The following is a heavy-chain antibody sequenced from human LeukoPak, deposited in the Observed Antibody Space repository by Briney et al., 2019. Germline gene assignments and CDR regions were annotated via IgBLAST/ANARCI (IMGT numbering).Heavy chain of an antibody. CDR2: ISYDGSNK. J-gene: IGHJ3*02. V-gene: IGHV3-33*05. D-gene: IGHD3-22*01. Sequence: GGSLRLSCAASGFTFSSYGMHWVRQAPGKGLEWVAVISYDGSNKYYADSVKGRFTISRDNSKNTLYLQMNSLRAEDTAVYYCARETPYYDSSGASRAFDIWGQGTMVTVSS. CDR3: ARETPYYDSSGASRAFDI. CDR1: GFTFSSYG.